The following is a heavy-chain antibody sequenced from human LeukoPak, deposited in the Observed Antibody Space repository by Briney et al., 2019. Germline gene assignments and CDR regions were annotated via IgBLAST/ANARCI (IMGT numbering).Heavy chain of an antibody. J-gene: IGHJ6*02. V-gene: IGHV3-21*01. CDR1: GFTFSSYS. Sequence: PGGSLRLSCAASGFTFSSYSMNWVRQAPGKGLEWVSSISSSSSYIYYADSVKGRFTISRDNAKISLYLQMNSLRAEDTAVYYCARGYSYGYYYYGMDVWGQGTTVTVSS. CDR3: ARGYSYGYYYYGMDV. CDR2: ISSSSSYI. D-gene: IGHD5-18*01.